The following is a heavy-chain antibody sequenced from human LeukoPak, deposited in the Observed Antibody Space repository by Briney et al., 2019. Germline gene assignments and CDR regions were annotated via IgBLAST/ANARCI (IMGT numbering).Heavy chain of an antibody. CDR2: IYPTGST. V-gene: IGHV4-38-2*02. CDR1: GYSISSGYY. CDR3: ARAGYSGSDFSV. Sequence: SETLSLTCTVSGYSISSGYYWGWIRQPPGKGLEWIGNIYPTGSTYYNPSLKSRVTISVDTSKNQFSLKLSSVTATDTAVYYCARAGYSGSDFSVWGKGSTVTVSS. D-gene: IGHD5-12*01. J-gene: IGHJ6*04.